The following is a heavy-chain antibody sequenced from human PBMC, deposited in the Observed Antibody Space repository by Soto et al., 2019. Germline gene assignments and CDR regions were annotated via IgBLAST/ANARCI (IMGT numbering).Heavy chain of an antibody. CDR2: INAGNGNT. D-gene: IGHD3-10*01. Sequence: ASVKVSCKASGYTFTSYAMHWVRQAPGQRLEWMGWINAGNGNTKYSQKFQGRVTITWDTSASTAYMELTATDTAVYYCVRQGFGALHGLVDVWGQGTTVTVSS. J-gene: IGHJ6*02. CDR1: GYTFTSYA. V-gene: IGHV1-3*01. CDR3: VRQGFGALHGLVDV.